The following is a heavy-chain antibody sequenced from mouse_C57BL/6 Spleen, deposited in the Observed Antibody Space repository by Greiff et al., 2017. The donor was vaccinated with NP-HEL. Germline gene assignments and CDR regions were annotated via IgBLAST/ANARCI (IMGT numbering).Heavy chain of an antibody. V-gene: IGHV1-55*01. D-gene: IGHD2-2*01. J-gene: IGHJ3*01. CDR2: IYPGSGST. CDR1: GYTFTSYW. CDR3: AREGGYDRGFAY. Sequence: VQLQQSGAELVKPGASVKMSCKASGYTFTSYWITWVKQRPGQGLEWIGDIYPGSGSTNYNEKFKSKATLTVDTSSSTAYMQLSSLTSEDSAVYYCAREGGYDRGFAYWGQGTLVTVSA.